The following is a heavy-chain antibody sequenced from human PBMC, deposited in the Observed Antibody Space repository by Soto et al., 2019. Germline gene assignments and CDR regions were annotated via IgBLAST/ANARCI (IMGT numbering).Heavy chain of an antibody. J-gene: IGHJ4*02. CDR1: GFTFGNYA. CDR2: ISWNSNTM. CDR3: AKDTGPH. V-gene: IGHV3-9*01. Sequence: GGSLGLSCAACGFTFGNYAMHGVRQAPGKCLEWVSGISWNSNTMSYACSVKGRFTISRDNAKTSPYFKRNSLRAEATAVYYCAKDTGPHSGQGTLVTSPQ.